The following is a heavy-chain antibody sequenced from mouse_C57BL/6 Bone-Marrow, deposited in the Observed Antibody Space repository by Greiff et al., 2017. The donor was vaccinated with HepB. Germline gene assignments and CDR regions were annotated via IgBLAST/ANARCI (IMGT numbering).Heavy chain of an antibody. J-gene: IGHJ4*01. V-gene: IGHV1-50*01. CDR3: ARVLFYAMDY. CDR2: IDPSDSYT. Sequence: QVHVKQPGAELVKPGASVKLSCKASGYTFTSYWMQWVKQRPGQGLEWIGEIDPSDSYTNYNQKFKGKATLTVDTSSSTAYMQLSSLTSEDSAVYYCARVLFYAMDYWGQGTSVTVSS. CDR1: GYTFTSYW.